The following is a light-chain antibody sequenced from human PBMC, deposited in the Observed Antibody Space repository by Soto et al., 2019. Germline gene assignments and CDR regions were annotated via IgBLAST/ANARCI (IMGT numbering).Light chain of an antibody. CDR3: QQRSNWPKT. Sequence: EIVLTQSPATLSSFPGDRVTLSCRASQSVSSYLAWYQQKAGQAPTLLIYDATKRVIGIPARFSGSGSGTDFTLTISSLEPADFATYYCQQRSNWPKTFGHGTKVDIK. J-gene: IGKJ1*01. CDR1: QSVSSY. CDR2: DAT. V-gene: IGKV3-11*01.